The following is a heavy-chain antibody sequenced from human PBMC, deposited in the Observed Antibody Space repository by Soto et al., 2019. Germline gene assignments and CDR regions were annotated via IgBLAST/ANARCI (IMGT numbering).Heavy chain of an antibody. Sequence: EVQLLESGGTSVQPGGSLRLSCAASGFTFSNYAMSWVRQAPGKGLEWISAISGTGFTTYYTDSVKGRFTISRDNSRNTLFLQMNSLRADDTALYYCAKDQRFDPWGQGTLVTVSS. CDR2: ISGTGFTT. J-gene: IGHJ5*02. CDR3: AKDQRFDP. V-gene: IGHV3-23*01. D-gene: IGHD2-2*01. CDR1: GFTFSNYA.